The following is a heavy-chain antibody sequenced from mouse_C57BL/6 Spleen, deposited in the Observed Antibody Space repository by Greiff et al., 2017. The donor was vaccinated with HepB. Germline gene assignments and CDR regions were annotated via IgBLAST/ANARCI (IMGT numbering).Heavy chain of an antibody. V-gene: IGHV1-69*01. D-gene: IGHD2-1*01. Sequence: VQLQQPGAELVMPGASVKLSCKASGYTFTSYWMHWVKQRPGQGLEWIGEIDPSDSYTNYNQKFKGKSTLTVDKSSSTAYMQLSSLTSEDSAVYYCARVDSYGNPRFAYWGQGTLVTVSA. CDR3: ARVDSYGNPRFAY. J-gene: IGHJ3*01. CDR2: IDPSDSYT. CDR1: GYTFTSYW.